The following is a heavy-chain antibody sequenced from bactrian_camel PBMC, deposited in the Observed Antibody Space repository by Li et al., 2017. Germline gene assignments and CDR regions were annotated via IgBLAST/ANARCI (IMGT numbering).Heavy chain of an antibody. CDR1: GFIYSSDHC. CDR3: AARKTYGGSQPYDY. J-gene: IGHJ4*01. CDR2: LTTGGTA. V-gene: IGHV3S53*01. Sequence: HVQLVESGGGSLQSGGSLRLACVASGFIYSSDHCVAWFRRAPGKEREAVASLTTGGTATVADSVKGRFTISRDNAKNTVYLQLNSLKTEDMAMYYCAARKTYGGSQPYDYWSQGTQVTVS. D-gene: IGHD6*01.